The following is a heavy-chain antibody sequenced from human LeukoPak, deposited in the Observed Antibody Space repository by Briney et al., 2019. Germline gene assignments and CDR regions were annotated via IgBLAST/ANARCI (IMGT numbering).Heavy chain of an antibody. Sequence: SETLSLTCTASGGSISSYYWSWIRQPPGKGLEWIGYIYYSGSTNYNPSLKSRVTISVDTSKNQFSLKLSSVTAADTAVYYCARLSSSFGSDFDYWGQGTLVTVSS. CDR2: IYYSGST. V-gene: IGHV4-59*01. D-gene: IGHD6-6*01. CDR1: GGSISSYY. CDR3: ARLSSSFGSDFDY. J-gene: IGHJ4*02.